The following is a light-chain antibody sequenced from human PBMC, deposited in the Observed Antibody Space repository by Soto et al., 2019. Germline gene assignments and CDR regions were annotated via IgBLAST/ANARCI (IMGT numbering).Light chain of an antibody. Sequence: LTQSPVTRFLSPGERATLSCRASQTIYSNVAWYQQRPGQAPRLLIYRASARATGIPARFSGSGSGTEFTLTIGSLPSEDSAVYYCPQYQNLWTFGQGTKVDI. CDR1: QTIYSN. V-gene: IGKV3-15*01. CDR3: PQYQNLWT. CDR2: RAS. J-gene: IGKJ1*01.